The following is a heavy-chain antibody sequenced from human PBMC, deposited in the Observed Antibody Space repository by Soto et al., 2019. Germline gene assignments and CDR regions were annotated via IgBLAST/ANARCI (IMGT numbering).Heavy chain of an antibody. CDR3: VRDQYYYDSNGPEDY. CDR1: GFTFNKYS. Sequence: EVRLVESGGGLARPGGSLRLSCAASGFTFNKYSMNWVRQAPGKGLEWVSSITSSGKYTYYADSVRGRFTVSRDNAKNSLYLEVNSLRAEDTAVYYCVRDQYYYDSNGPEDYWGQGTLVTVPS. CDR2: ITSSGKYT. V-gene: IGHV3-21*01. D-gene: IGHD3-22*01. J-gene: IGHJ4*02.